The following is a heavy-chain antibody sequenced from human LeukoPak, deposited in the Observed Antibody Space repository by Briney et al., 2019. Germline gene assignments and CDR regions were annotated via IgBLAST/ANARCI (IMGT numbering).Heavy chain of an antibody. CDR2: ISSSGSTI. Sequence: GGSLRLSCAASGFTFSSYEMNWVSQAPGKGVEWVSYISSSGSTIYYADSVKGRFAISRDNAKNSLYLQMNSLRAEDTAVYYCAELGITMIGGVWGKGTTVTISS. J-gene: IGHJ6*04. CDR3: AELGITMIGGV. CDR1: GFTFSSYE. D-gene: IGHD3-10*02. V-gene: IGHV3-48*03.